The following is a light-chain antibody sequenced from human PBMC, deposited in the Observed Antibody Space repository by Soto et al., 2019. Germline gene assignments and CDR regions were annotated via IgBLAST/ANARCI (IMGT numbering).Light chain of an antibody. J-gene: IGKJ1*01. CDR1: QSVSSY. CDR2: GAS. Sequence: EIVLTQSPGTLSLSPGERATLSCRASQSVSSYLAWYQQKPGQAPRLLIYGASSRATGIPDRFSGSGSGTDFTLTISRLEPEDFAVYYCQQYGSPSMTFGQGTKVEIK. V-gene: IGKV3-20*01. CDR3: QQYGSPSMT.